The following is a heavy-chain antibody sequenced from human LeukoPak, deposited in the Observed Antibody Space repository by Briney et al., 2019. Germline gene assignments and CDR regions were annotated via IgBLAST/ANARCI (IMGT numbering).Heavy chain of an antibody. CDR3: ARVRGALFDY. J-gene: IGHJ4*02. CDR2: TYYSSKWYN. Sequence: SQTLSLTCAISGDSVSSISVAWNWIRQSPSRGLEWLGRTYYSSKWYNDSAVSVKSRITINPYTSKNQFSLQLNSVTPEDTAVYYCARVRGALFDYWGQGTLVTVSS. V-gene: IGHV6-1*01. CDR1: GDSVSSISVA.